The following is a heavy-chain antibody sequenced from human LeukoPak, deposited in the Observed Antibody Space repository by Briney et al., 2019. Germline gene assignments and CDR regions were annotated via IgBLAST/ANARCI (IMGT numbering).Heavy chain of an antibody. J-gene: IGHJ4*02. CDR1: GGSISSSSYY. CDR3: ARHEGAYYDSSGYPFDD. Sequence: SETLSLTYTVSGGSISSSSYYWGWIRPPPGKGLECIGSIYYSGSTYYNPSRESRVTISVDTSKIQFSLKLSSVTAADSAVYYCARHEGAYYDSSGYPFDDWWQGTLVIVAS. CDR2: IYYSGST. V-gene: IGHV4-39*07. D-gene: IGHD3-22*01.